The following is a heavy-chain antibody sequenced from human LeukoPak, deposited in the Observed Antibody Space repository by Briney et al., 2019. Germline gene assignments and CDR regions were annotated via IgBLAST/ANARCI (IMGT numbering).Heavy chain of an antibody. V-gene: IGHV1-46*01. J-gene: IGHJ4*02. CDR3: ARAGASDY. Sequence: APVTMSCKAFGYTFTSYYMHWVRQTPGQRLEWMGTINPSGGSTSYAQNFQGRVTMTRDTSTRTVYMELSSLRSEDTAVYYCARAGASDYWGQGTLVTVPS. CDR2: INPSGGST. CDR1: GYTFTSYY.